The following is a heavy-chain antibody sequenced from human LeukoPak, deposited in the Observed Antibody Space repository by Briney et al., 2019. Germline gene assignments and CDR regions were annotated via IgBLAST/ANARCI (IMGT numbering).Heavy chain of an antibody. CDR3: AKLLIAAAATGFDY. V-gene: IGHV3-30*02. Sequence: GGSLRLSCAASGFTFSSYGMHWVRQAPGKGLEWVAFIRYDGSNKYYADSVKGRFTISRDNSKNTLYLQMNSLRAEDTAVYYCAKLLIAAAATGFDYWGQGTLVTVSS. CDR2: IRYDGSNK. CDR1: GFTFSSYG. D-gene: IGHD6-13*01. J-gene: IGHJ4*02.